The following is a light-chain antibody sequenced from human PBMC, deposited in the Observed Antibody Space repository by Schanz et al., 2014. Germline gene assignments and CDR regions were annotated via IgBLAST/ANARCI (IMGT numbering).Light chain of an antibody. CDR1: SSDVGNYNY. V-gene: IGLV2-14*03. CDR3: SSYTSTSTQV. J-gene: IGLJ1*01. Sequence: QSALTQPASVSGSPGQSITISCTGTSSDVGNYNYVSWYRHHPGKAPKLMIFDVSLRPSGISNRFSGSKSDNTASLTISGLQADDEADYYCSSYTSTSTQVFGTGTKLTVL. CDR2: DVS.